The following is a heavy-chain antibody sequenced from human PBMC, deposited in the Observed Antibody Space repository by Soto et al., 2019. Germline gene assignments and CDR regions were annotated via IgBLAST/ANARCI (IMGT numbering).Heavy chain of an antibody. CDR2: INHSGDT. Sequence: SETLSLTCAVYGGSFSGYYWSWIRQPPGKGLEWVGEINHSGDTNYNTSLKSRVTISVDTSKNQFSLKLSSVTAADTAVYYCAGGGTPRKGYAAPSAGELDYWGQGTLVTVSS. CDR3: AGGGTPRKGYAAPSAGELDY. J-gene: IGHJ4*01. D-gene: IGHD3-10*01. CDR1: GGSFSGYY. V-gene: IGHV4-34*01.